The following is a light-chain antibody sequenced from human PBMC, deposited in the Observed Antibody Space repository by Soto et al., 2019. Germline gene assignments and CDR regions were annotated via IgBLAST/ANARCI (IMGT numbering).Light chain of an antibody. Sequence: DIVVTQSPATLSLSPGERATLSCRASQSVSSYLVWYQQKPGQAPRLLIYDASNRATDIPPRFSGSGSGTDFTLTISSLEPEDFAVYYCQQRSNWPRTFGQGTKVDIK. CDR3: QQRSNWPRT. J-gene: IGKJ1*01. CDR2: DAS. CDR1: QSVSSY. V-gene: IGKV3-11*01.